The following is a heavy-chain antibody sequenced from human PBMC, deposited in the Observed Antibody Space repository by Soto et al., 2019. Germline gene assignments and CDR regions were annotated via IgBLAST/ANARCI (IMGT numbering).Heavy chain of an antibody. CDR2: IYPGDSYT. Sequence: GESLKISCQGSGYTFTNYWINWVRQMPGKGLEWMGRIYPGDSYTNYSPSFQGHVTISADKSISTAYLQWSSLKASDSAMYYCARQAKYDILTGYCPFDDWGQGHLVTVSS. CDR1: GYTFTNYW. V-gene: IGHV5-10-1*01. CDR3: ARQAKYDILTGYCPFDD. J-gene: IGHJ4*02. D-gene: IGHD3-9*01.